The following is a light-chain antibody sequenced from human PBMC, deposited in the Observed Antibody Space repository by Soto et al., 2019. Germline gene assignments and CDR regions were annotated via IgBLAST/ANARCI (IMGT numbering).Light chain of an antibody. CDR1: QSVGSSY. V-gene: IGKV3-20*01. CDR3: QHCGSSSYT. CDR2: GAS. Sequence: EIVLTQSPGTLSLSPGERATLSCRASQSVGSSYLAWYQQKPGQAPRLLIYGASSRATGIPDRFSGSGSGTDFTLTISRLEPEDFAVYYCQHCGSSSYTFGQGTKLEIK. J-gene: IGKJ2*01.